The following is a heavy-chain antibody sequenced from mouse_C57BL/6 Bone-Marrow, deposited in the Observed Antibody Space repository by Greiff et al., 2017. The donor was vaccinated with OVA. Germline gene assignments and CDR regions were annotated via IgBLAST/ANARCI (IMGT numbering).Heavy chain of an antibody. CDR1: GYTFTSYW. J-gene: IGHJ4*01. CDR2: IHPNSGST. V-gene: IGHV1-64*01. D-gene: IGHD1-1*01. Sequence: QVQLQQPGAELVKPGASVKLSCKASGYTFTSYWMHWVKQRPGQGLEWIGMIHPNSGSTNYNEKFKSKATLTVDKSSSTAYMQLSSLTSEDSAVYYGAKGILLRYCYAMDYWGQGTSVTVSS. CDR3: AKGILLRYCYAMDY.